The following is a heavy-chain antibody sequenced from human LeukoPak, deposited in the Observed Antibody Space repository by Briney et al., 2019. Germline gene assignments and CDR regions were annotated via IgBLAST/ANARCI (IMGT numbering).Heavy chain of an antibody. D-gene: IGHD2-8*01. Sequence: SETLSLTCTVSGGSISNYYWSWIRQPPGKGLEWTGYIYYSGSTNYNPSLKSRVTISVDTSKNQFSLRLSSVTAADTAVYYCARDLGVSYFDYWGQGTLVTVSS. V-gene: IGHV4-59*01. CDR1: GGSISNYY. CDR2: IYYSGST. J-gene: IGHJ4*02. CDR3: ARDLGVSYFDY.